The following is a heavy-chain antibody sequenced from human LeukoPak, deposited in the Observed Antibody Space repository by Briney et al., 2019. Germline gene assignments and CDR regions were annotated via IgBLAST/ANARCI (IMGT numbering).Heavy chain of an antibody. CDR3: ARGGYDSSGYYPPHFDY. D-gene: IGHD3-22*01. J-gene: IGHJ4*02. CDR2: IYYSGST. Sequence: SETLSLTCTVSGGSISSGGYYWSWIRQHPGKGLEWIGYIYYSGSTYYNPSLKSRVTISVDTSKNQFSLKLSSVTAADTAVYYCARGGYDSSGYYPPHFDYWGQGTLVTVSS. CDR1: GGSISSGGYY. V-gene: IGHV4-31*03.